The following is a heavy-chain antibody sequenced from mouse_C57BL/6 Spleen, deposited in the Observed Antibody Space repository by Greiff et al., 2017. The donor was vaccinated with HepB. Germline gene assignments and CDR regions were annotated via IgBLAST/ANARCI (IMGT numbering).Heavy chain of an antibody. CDR2: IYPGDGDT. D-gene: IGHD1-1*01. V-gene: IGHV1-80*01. Sequence: QVQLQQPGAELVKPGASVKISCKASGYAFSSYWMNWVKQRPGKGLEWIGQIYPGDGDTNYNGKFKGKATLTADKSSSTAYMQLSSLTSEDSAVYFCAKNYYGSSPYAMDYWGQGTSVTVSS. CDR3: AKNYYGSSPYAMDY. J-gene: IGHJ4*01. CDR1: GYAFSSYW.